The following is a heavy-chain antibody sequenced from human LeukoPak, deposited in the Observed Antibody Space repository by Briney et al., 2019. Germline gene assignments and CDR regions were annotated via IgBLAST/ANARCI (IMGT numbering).Heavy chain of an antibody. V-gene: IGHV2-70*17. Sequence: SGPALVKPTQTLTLTCTFSGFSLGTREMCVTWIRQPPGKPLEWLSRIDWDDDKFYSTSLRTRLTISKDTSSNQVVLSMTNMDPVDTATYYCARMRYSGYGMRAFDIWGQGSMVTVSS. CDR2: IDWDDDK. D-gene: IGHD5-12*01. CDR1: GFSLGTREMC. J-gene: IGHJ3*02. CDR3: ARMRYSGYGMRAFDI.